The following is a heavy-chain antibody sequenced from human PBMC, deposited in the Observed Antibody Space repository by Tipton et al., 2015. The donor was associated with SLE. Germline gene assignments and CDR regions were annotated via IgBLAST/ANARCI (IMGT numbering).Heavy chain of an antibody. Sequence: TLSLTCSVSGGSISGYYWAWIRQPPGKGPEWIGTIYYSGSTYYYPSLKSRITISVDTSKNQFSLRLSSVTAADTAVFYCARLAHYYNDLDVWGQGTTVIVSS. CDR3: ARLAHYYNDLDV. V-gene: IGHV4-39*07. CDR2: IYYSGST. J-gene: IGHJ6*02. D-gene: IGHD6-13*01. CDR1: GGSISGYY.